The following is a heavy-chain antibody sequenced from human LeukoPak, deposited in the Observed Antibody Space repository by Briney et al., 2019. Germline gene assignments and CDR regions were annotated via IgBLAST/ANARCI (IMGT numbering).Heavy chain of an antibody. CDR3: ARVGTGYSSDWYDY. Sequence: ASVKVSCKASGYTFTSYYVHWVRQAPGQGLEWMGWINPNSGGTNYAQKFQGRVTMTRDMSTSTVYMELSSLRSEDTAVYYCARVGTGYSSDWYDYWGQGTLVTVSS. D-gene: IGHD6-19*01. CDR1: GYTFTSYY. CDR2: INPNSGGT. J-gene: IGHJ4*02. V-gene: IGHV1-2*02.